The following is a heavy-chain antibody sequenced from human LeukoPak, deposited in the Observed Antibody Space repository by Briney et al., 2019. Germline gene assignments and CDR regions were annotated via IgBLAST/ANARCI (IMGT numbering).Heavy chain of an antibody. D-gene: IGHD1-7*01. V-gene: IGHV1-2*02. Sequence: GASVKVSCKASGYTFTGYYMHWVRQAPGQGLEWMGWINPNSGGTNYAQKFQGRVTMTRDTSISTAYMELSRLRSDDTAVYYCAREGELTGTTELSNAFDIWGQGTMVTVSS. J-gene: IGHJ3*02. CDR1: GYTFTGYY. CDR2: INPNSGGT. CDR3: AREGELTGTTELSNAFDI.